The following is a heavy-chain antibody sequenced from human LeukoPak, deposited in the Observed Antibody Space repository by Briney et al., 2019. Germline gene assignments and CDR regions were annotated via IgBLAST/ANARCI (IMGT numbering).Heavy chain of an antibody. CDR2: MNPNSGNT. CDR3: ARGGDLYDFWSGYYNP. CDR1: GYTFTSYD. J-gene: IGHJ5*02. V-gene: IGHV1-8*03. Sequence: GASVKVSCKASGYTFTSYDINWVRQATGQGLEWMGWMNPNSGNTGYAQKFQGRVTITRNISISTAYMELSSLRSEDTAVYYCARGGDLYDFWSGYYNPWGQGTLVTVSS. D-gene: IGHD3-3*01.